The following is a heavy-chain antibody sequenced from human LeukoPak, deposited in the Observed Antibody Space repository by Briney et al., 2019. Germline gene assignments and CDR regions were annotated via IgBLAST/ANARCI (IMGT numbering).Heavy chain of an antibody. D-gene: IGHD3-22*01. Sequence: GGSLRLSCAASGFTFCSYGMSWVRQAPGKGLEWVAFITTTGATTSYAGSVKGRFTTSRDNARDTLYMQMNSLRDEDTALYYCTIMHGYYDGSGYWVQWGQGTLVTVSS. J-gene: IGHJ4*02. V-gene: IGHV3-23*01. CDR2: ITTTGATT. CDR3: TIMHGYYDGSGYWVQ. CDR1: GFTFCSYG.